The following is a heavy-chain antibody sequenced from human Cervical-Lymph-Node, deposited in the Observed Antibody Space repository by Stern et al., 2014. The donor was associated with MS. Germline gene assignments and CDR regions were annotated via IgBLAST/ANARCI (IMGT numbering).Heavy chain of an antibody. D-gene: IGHD6-6*01. CDR3: ARDRLRFSSSSPRRGYGMDV. Sequence: QVQLVHSEAEVKKPGSSVKASCKASGGTFSNHAISWVRQAPGQGLEWMGVSVPILATTNYAQRFQGRVTITADETTRTAYMEVSSLKDTALYYCARDRLRFSSSSPRRGYGMDVWGQGTTVTVSS. V-gene: IGHV1-69*01. CDR1: GGTFSNHA. CDR2: SVPILATT. J-gene: IGHJ6*02.